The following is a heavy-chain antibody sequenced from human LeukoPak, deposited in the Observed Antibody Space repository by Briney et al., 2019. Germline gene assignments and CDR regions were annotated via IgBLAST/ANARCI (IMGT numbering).Heavy chain of an antibody. CDR3: ARAGIAVAQSLPPLDY. V-gene: IGHV1-18*01. Sequence: ASVKVSCKASGYTFTSYGISWVRQAPGQGLEWMGCISAYNGNTNYAQKLQGRVTMTTDTSTSTAYMEPRSLRSDDTAVYYCARAGIAVAQSLPPLDYWGQGTLVTVSS. CDR1: GYTFTSYG. J-gene: IGHJ4*02. D-gene: IGHD6-19*01. CDR2: ISAYNGNT.